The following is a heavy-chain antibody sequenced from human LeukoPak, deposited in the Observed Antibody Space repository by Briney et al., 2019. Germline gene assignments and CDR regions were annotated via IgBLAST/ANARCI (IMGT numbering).Heavy chain of an antibody. Sequence: SETLSLTCTVSGGSISSYYRSWIRQPAGKGLEWIGSIYYSGSTYYNPSLKSRVTISVDTSKNQFSLKLSSVTAADTAVYYCARSNYDSSGYYSPLDYWGQGTLVTVSS. CDR3: ARSNYDSSGYYSPLDY. D-gene: IGHD3-22*01. CDR1: GGSISSYY. CDR2: IYYSGST. V-gene: IGHV4-59*05. J-gene: IGHJ4*02.